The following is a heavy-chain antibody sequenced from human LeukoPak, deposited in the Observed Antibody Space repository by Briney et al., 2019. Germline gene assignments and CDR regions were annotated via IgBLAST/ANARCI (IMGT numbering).Heavy chain of an antibody. Sequence: SETLSLTCAVYGGSFSGYYWSWIRQPPGKGLEWIGEINHSGSTNYNPSLKSRVTISVDTSKNQFSLKLSSVTAADTAVYYCARGLGSYGPRSFDYWGQGTLVTVSS. D-gene: IGHD5-18*01. CDR1: GGSFSGYY. CDR2: INHSGST. CDR3: ARGLGSYGPRSFDY. V-gene: IGHV4-34*01. J-gene: IGHJ4*02.